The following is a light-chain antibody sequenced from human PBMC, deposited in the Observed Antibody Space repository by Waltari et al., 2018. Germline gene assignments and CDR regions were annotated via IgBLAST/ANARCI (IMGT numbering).Light chain of an antibody. CDR2: EDN. CDR1: SRDVGRYNL. CDR3: CSSVGVSTCV. V-gene: IGLV2-23*01. Sequence: QSALTQPASVSGSPGQSITISCTGISRDVGRYNLVSWYQHHPGKAPKLIIYEDNKRPSGVSDRFSGSKSGTTASLTVSELQTYDEADYYCCSSVGVSTCVFGGGTQLTVL. J-gene: IGLJ3*02.